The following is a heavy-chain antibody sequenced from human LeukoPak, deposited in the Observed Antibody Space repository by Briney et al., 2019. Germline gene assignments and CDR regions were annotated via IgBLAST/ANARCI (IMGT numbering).Heavy chain of an antibody. CDR1: GFTFSSYA. Sequence: GGSLRLSCAASGFTFSSYAMSWVRQAPGKGLEWVSTISGSDGSTYYADSVKGRFTISRDNSKNTLYLQMNSLRAEDTAVYYCAKVGIAAADRWFDPWGQGTLVTVSS. V-gene: IGHV3-23*01. D-gene: IGHD6-13*01. CDR2: ISGSDGST. J-gene: IGHJ5*02. CDR3: AKVGIAAADRWFDP.